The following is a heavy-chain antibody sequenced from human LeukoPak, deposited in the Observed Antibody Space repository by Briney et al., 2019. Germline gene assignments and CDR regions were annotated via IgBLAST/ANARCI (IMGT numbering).Heavy chain of an antibody. D-gene: IGHD4-17*01. CDR3: TNPYYGRDAFDI. CDR2: IWYDGSKE. J-gene: IGHJ3*02. Sequence: GGSLRLSCAASGFAFSGYSMHWVRQVPGKGLEWLAVIWYDGSKEYYADSVRGRFTISRDNSKNTLYLQINSLRAEDTAVYYCTNPYYGRDAFDIWGQGTMVTVSS. CDR1: GFAFSGYS. V-gene: IGHV3-33*06.